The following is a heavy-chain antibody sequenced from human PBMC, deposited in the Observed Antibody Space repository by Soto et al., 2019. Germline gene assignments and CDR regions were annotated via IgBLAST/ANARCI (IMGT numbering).Heavy chain of an antibody. Sequence: SETLSLTCTVSGGSISSRSYYWGWIRQPPGKGLEWIGSIYYSGSTYYNPSLKSRVTISVDTSKNQFSLKLSSVTAADTAVYYCAAPPRYSSSWYVFNGMDVWGQGTTVTVSS. J-gene: IGHJ6*02. CDR3: AAPPRYSSSWYVFNGMDV. D-gene: IGHD6-13*01. CDR2: IYYSGST. V-gene: IGHV4-39*01. CDR1: GGSISSRSYY.